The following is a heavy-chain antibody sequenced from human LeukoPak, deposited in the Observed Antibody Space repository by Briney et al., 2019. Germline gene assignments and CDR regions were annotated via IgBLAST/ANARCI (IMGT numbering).Heavy chain of an antibody. J-gene: IGHJ6*02. Sequence: ASVKVSCKASGYTFTSYGISWVRPAPGQGLEWMGWISAYNGNTNYAQKLQGRVTMTTDTSTSTAYMELRSLRSDDTAVYYCARVSPRGYSYGTYGMDVWGQGTTVTVSS. CDR1: GYTFTSYG. D-gene: IGHD5-18*01. CDR3: ARVSPRGYSYGTYGMDV. V-gene: IGHV1-18*01. CDR2: ISAYNGNT.